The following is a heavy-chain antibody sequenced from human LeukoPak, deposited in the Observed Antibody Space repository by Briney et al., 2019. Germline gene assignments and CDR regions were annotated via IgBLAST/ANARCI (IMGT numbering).Heavy chain of an antibody. J-gene: IGHJ4*02. V-gene: IGHV3-23*01. CDR3: AKFSRGQKDFDY. Sequence: GGSLRFSCAASGFTFSSSATSWVRQAPGKGLEWVSAISNNGGYTYYADSVQGRFTISRDNSENTLYLQMNSLRAEDTAVYYCAKFSRGQKDFDYWGQGTLVTVSS. CDR2: ISNNGGYT. CDR1: GFTFSSSA. D-gene: IGHD3-10*01.